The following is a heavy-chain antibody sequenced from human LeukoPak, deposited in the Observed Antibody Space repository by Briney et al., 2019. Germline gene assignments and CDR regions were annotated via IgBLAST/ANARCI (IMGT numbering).Heavy chain of an antibody. Sequence: KTSETLSLTCAVYGGSFSGYYRSWLRQPPGKGLEWIGEINHSGSTNYNPSLKSRVTISVDTSKNQFSLKLSSVTAADTALYYCARGQSGNPGGFDYWGQGTLVTVSS. CDR3: ARGQSGNPGGFDY. J-gene: IGHJ4*02. CDR1: GGSFSGYY. D-gene: IGHD4-23*01. V-gene: IGHV4-34*01. CDR2: INHSGST.